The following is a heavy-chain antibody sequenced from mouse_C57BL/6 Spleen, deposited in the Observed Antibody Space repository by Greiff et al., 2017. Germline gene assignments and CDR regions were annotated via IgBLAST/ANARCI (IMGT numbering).Heavy chain of an antibody. D-gene: IGHD2-10*01. J-gene: IGHJ2*01. CDR3: EGESTPYYGNHLDYFDY. Sequence: EVQLVESGGGLVQPKGSLKLSCAASGFTFNTYAMHWVRQAPGKGLEWVARISSKSSNFATYYAVSVKDRFTISRNVSQSMIYLQMKNLKTEDTAMSDCEGESTPYYGNHLDYFDYWGQGTTLTVSS. CDR1: GFTFNTYA. CDR2: ISSKSSNFAT. V-gene: IGHV10-3*01.